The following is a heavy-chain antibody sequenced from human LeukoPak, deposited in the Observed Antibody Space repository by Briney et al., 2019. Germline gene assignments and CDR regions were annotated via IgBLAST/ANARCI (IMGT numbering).Heavy chain of an antibody. D-gene: IGHD6-25*01. Sequence: SETLSLTCTVSGGSISSYYWSWIRQPPGKGLEWIGYIYYSGSTNYNPSLKSRVTISVDTSKNQFSLKLSSVTAADTAVYYCARVRSDSSGSLDAFDIWGQGTMVTVSS. CDR3: ARVRSDSSGSLDAFDI. J-gene: IGHJ3*02. CDR1: GGSISSYY. CDR2: IYYSGST. V-gene: IGHV4-59*01.